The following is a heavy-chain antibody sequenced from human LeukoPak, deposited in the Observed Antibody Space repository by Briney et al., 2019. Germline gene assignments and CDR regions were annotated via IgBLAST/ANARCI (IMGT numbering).Heavy chain of an antibody. D-gene: IGHD5-24*01. CDR1: GGSISGSTYY. V-gene: IGHV4-39*01. CDR2: LYYSGAT. Sequence: PSETLSLTCTVSGGSISGSTYYWGWIRQPPGKELEWIGSLYYSGATYYNPSLKSRVTISVDTSKNRFSLEVTSVTAADTAVYYCARWAVEMASSDAFDIWGQGTMITVSS. CDR3: ARWAVEMASSDAFDI. J-gene: IGHJ3*02.